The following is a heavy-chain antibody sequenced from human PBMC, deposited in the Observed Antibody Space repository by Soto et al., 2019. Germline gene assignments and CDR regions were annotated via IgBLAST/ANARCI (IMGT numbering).Heavy chain of an antibody. CDR3: ARGHSTDCSIFVCSCFYSDEMAV. CDR2: INPKSGGT. D-gene: IGHD2-8*01. Sequence: ASVKVSCKASGYSFSDYHIHWVRQAPGQGLEWLGRINPKSGGTSSAQKFQGWVTMTRDTSISTAYMELTRLRSDDTAVYFCARGHSTDCSIFVCSCFYSDEMAVCGQGSTVTGSS. J-gene: IGHJ6*02. V-gene: IGHV1-2*04. CDR1: GYSFSDYH.